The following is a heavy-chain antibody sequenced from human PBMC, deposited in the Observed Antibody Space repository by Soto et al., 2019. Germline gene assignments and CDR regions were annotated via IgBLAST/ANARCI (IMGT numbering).Heavy chain of an antibody. D-gene: IGHD3-3*01. CDR3: ARGGGVGVAGSAAFDM. Sequence: QVHLVQSGAEVKKPGASVKVSCKTSGYTFSAYYMHWVRQAPGQGLEWMGWINPATGAAKYTQTFQGRVTMTRDTSTSTVFMELSGLTSEDTAVFYCARGGGVGVAGSAAFDMWGQGTLVTVSS. V-gene: IGHV1-2*02. CDR1: GYTFSAYY. J-gene: IGHJ3*02. CDR2: INPATGAA.